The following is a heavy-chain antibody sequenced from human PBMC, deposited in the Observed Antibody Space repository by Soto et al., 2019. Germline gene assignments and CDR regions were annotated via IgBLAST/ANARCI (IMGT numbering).Heavy chain of an antibody. CDR1: GFTFSSYA. CDR2: ISGSGGST. J-gene: IGHJ4*02. V-gene: IGHV3-23*01. D-gene: IGHD3-10*01. Sequence: GGSLSLSCAASGFTFSSYAMSWVRQAPGKGLEWVSAISGSGGSTYYADSVKGRFTISRDNSKNTLYLQMNSLRAEDTAVYYCAKDSHYGSGSYVYWGQGTLVTVSS. CDR3: AKDSHYGSGSYVY.